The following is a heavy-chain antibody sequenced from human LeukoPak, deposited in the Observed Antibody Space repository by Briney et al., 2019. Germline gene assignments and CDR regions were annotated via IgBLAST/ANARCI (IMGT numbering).Heavy chain of an antibody. CDR3: ARDVVRIVDTAMVTADYFDY. D-gene: IGHD5-18*01. CDR2: INHSGST. Sequence: SETLSLTCAVYGGSFSGYYWSWIRQPPGKGLEWIGEINHSGSTNYNPSLKSRVTISVDTSKNQFSLKLSSVTAADTAVYYRARDVVRIVDTAMVTADYFDYWGQGTLVTVSS. V-gene: IGHV4-34*01. CDR1: GGSFSGYY. J-gene: IGHJ4*02.